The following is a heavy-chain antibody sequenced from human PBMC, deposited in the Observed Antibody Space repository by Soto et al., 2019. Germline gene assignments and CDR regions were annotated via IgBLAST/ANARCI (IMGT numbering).Heavy chain of an antibody. J-gene: IGHJ3*02. CDR2: IIPILGIA. D-gene: IGHD3-22*01. CDR3: ARAAYYYDINDAFDI. V-gene: IGHV1-69*02. CDR1: GGTFSSYT. Sequence: QVQLVQSGAEVKKPGSSVKVSCKASGGTFSSYTISWVRQAPGQGLEWMGRIIPILGIANYAQKFQGRVTITADKSTSTAYMELSSLRSEDTAVYYCARAAYYYDINDAFDIWGQGTMVTVSS.